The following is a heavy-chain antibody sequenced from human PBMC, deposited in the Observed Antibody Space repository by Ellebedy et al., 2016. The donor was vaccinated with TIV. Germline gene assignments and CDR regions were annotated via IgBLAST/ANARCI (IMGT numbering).Heavy chain of an antibody. CDR3: ARQGDFYASGNFPYFDS. CDR1: GDSISRTDSY. Sequence: SETLSLTCTVSGDSISRTDSYWGWIRQPPGKGLEWLGSIYESGSTYHNPSLEGRVTISIDTSQNHFSLKLTSVTAADTAVYYCARQGDFYASGNFPYFDSWGHGTVITVS. J-gene: IGHJ4*01. V-gene: IGHV4-39*01. CDR2: IYESGST. D-gene: IGHD2/OR15-2a*01.